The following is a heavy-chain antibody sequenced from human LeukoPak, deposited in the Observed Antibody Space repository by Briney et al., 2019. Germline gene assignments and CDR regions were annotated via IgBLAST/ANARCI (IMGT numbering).Heavy chain of an antibody. Sequence: SETLSLTCAVSGGSISSGGYSWSWIRQPPGKGLEWIGEINHSGSTNYNPSLKSRVTISVDTSKNQFSLKLSSVTAADTAVYYCASRREISYDLKLSDDILTGNANPLSGWGQGTLVTVSS. V-gene: IGHV4-34*01. CDR2: INHSGST. J-gene: IGHJ4*02. CDR1: GGSISSGGYS. D-gene: IGHD3-9*01. CDR3: ASRREISYDLKLSDDILTGNANPLSG.